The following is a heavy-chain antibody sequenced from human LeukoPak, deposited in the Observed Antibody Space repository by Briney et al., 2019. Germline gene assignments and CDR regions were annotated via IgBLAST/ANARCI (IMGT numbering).Heavy chain of an antibody. CDR3: ARGNLWDYRRYYYYMDV. V-gene: IGHV4-34*01. CDR2: INHRGSA. D-gene: IGHD4-11*01. J-gene: IGHJ6*03. CDR1: GGSFSGYY. Sequence: SETLSLTCDVYGGSFSGYYWSWIRQPPGKGLEWIGEINHRGSANYNPSLKSRVTISVDTSKNQFSLRLNSVTAADTAVYYCARGNLWDYRRYYYYMDVWGKGTTVTVSS.